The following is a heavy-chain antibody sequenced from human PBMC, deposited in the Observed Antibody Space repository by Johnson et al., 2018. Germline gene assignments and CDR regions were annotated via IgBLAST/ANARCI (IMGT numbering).Heavy chain of an antibody. Sequence: QVQLQESGPGLVKPSETLSPTCPVSGGSISPYYWTWSRQPPGKGLEWFGYIYYSGSTNYNPSLKSRVSIPVDTSKNHFSLRLDSVTAADPAVYYCAKGAVGPGWFVPWGQGTLVTVSS. CDR3: AKGAVGPGWFVP. V-gene: IGHV4-59*01. J-gene: IGHJ5*02. CDR2: IYYSGST. CDR1: GGSISPYY. D-gene: IGHD2-2*01.